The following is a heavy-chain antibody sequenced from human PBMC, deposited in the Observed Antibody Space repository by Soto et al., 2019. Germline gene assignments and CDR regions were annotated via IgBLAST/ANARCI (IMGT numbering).Heavy chain of an antibody. Sequence: PGGSLRLSCAASGFTFSSYAMHWVRQAPGKGLEWVAVISYDGSNKYYADSVKGRFTISRDNSKNTLYLQMNSLRSEDTAVYYCAADRTYCGGDCYVDWGQGTLVTVSS. V-gene: IGHV3-30-3*01. J-gene: IGHJ4*02. CDR2: ISYDGSNK. CDR3: AADRTYCGGDCYVD. CDR1: GFTFSSYA. D-gene: IGHD2-21*02.